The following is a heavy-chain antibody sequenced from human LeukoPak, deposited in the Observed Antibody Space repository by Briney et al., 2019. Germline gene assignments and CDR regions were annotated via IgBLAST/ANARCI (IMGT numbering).Heavy chain of an antibody. Sequence: GGSLRLSCAASGFTFSSYAMSWVRQASGKGLEWVGRIRSKANSYATAYAASVKGRFTISRDDSKNTAYLQMNSLKTEDTAVYYCTRSVWNKGNGMDVWGQGTTVTVSS. CDR1: GFTFSSYA. CDR3: TRSVWNKGNGMDV. D-gene: IGHD1-1*01. V-gene: IGHV3-73*01. CDR2: IRSKANSYAT. J-gene: IGHJ6*02.